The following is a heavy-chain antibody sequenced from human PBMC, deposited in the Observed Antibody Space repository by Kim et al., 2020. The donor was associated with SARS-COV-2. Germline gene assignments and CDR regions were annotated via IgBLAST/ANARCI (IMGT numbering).Heavy chain of an antibody. CDR3: AKDSLYYYGMDV. V-gene: IGHV3-9*01. Sequence: GDADSVKGRFTISRDNAKNSLYLQMNSLRAEDTALYYCAKDSLYYYGMDVWGQGTTVTVSS. J-gene: IGHJ6*02.